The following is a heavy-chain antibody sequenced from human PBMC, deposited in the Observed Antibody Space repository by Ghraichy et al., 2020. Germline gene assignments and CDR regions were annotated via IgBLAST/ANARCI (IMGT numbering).Heavy chain of an antibody. CDR1: GGSLIGYY. Sequence: SQTLSLTCGVSGGSLIGYYWSWIRQAPGKGLEWIGEITQSGSTNYNPSLKGRVTISVDTSKNQFSLKVTSATAADTAVYYCAKTRSLSYGMDVWGQGTTVTVS. CDR2: ITQSGST. D-gene: IGHD3-16*02. J-gene: IGHJ6*02. V-gene: IGHV4-34*01. CDR3: AKTRSLSYGMDV.